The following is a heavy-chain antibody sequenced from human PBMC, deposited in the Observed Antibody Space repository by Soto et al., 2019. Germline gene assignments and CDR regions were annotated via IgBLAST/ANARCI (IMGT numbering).Heavy chain of an antibody. V-gene: IGHV1-2*04. D-gene: IGHD4-17*01. J-gene: IGHJ5*02. CDR1: GYTFTGYY. CDR3: ARAAVAVTTACFDP. CDR2: LNPNSGGT. Sequence: QVQLVQSGTEVKMSGASVKVSCKASGYTFTGYYLHWVRQAPGQGLEWMGWLNPNSGGTKVAQKFQGWVTMTRHTPISTDYLELSRLGYADTAVDSCARAAVAVTTACFDPWGQGDLVTVSS.